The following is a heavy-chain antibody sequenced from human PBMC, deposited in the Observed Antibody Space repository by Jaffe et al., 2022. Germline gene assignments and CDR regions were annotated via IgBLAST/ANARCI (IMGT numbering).Heavy chain of an antibody. CDR2: IYYSGST. CDR3: ARQGPLLRSSTRA. D-gene: IGHD4-17*01. Sequence: QLQLQESGPGLVKPSETLSLTCTVSGGSISSSSYYWGWIRQPPGKGLEWIGSIYYSGSTYYNPSLKSRVTISVDTSKNQFSLKLSSVTAADTAVYYCARQGPLLRSSTRAWGQGTLVTVSS. V-gene: IGHV4-39*01. J-gene: IGHJ5*02. CDR1: GGSISSSSYY.